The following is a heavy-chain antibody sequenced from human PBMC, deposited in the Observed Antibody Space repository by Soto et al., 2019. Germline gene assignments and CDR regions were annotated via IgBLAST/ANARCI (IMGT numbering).Heavy chain of an antibody. Sequence: GASVKVSCKASGGTFSSYAISWVRQAPGQGLEWMGGIIPIFGTANYAQKFQGRVTITADESTSTAYMELSSLRSEDTAVYYCARDWGYSSGWFNWFDPWGQGTLVTVSS. CDR3: ARDWGYSSGWFNWFDP. CDR2: IIPIFGTA. D-gene: IGHD6-19*01. CDR1: GGTFSSYA. V-gene: IGHV1-69*13. J-gene: IGHJ5*02.